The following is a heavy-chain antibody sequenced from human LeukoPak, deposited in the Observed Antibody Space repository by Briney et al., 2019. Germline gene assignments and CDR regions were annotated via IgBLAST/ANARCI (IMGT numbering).Heavy chain of an antibody. Sequence: PGGSLRLSCVASGFTFEDYDMHWVRQAPGKGLEWVSGISWNSGSIGYADSVRGRFTISRDNAKNSLYVQMNSLRAEDMALYYCAKGGSYYELDYWGQGTLVTVSS. CDR2: ISWNSGSI. J-gene: IGHJ4*02. CDR3: AKGGSYYELDY. CDR1: GFTFEDYD. V-gene: IGHV3-9*03. D-gene: IGHD1-26*01.